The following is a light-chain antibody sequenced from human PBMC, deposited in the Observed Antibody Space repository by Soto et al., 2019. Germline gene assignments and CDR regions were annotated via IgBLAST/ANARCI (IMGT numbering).Light chain of an antibody. CDR2: DTS. CDR1: TGAVTSGHY. Sequence: QAVVTQEPSLTVSPGGTVTLTCGSSTGAVTSGHYPYWFQQKPGQAPRTLIYDTSNKHSWTPARFSGSLLGDKAALTLSGAQPEDEADYYCLLSYSGDFVFGTGTKFTVL. CDR3: LLSYSGDFV. V-gene: IGLV7-46*01. J-gene: IGLJ1*01.